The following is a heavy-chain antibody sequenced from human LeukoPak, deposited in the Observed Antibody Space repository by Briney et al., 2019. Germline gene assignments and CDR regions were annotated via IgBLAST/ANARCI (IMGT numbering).Heavy chain of an antibody. Sequence: GGSLRLSCAASGFTFSSYAMHWVRQAPGKGLEWVAVISYDGSNKYYADSVKGRFTISRDNSKNTLYLQMNSLRGEDTAVYYRARGPVVAYYYYYGMDVWGQGTTVTVSS. J-gene: IGHJ6*02. CDR2: ISYDGSNK. CDR1: GFTFSSYA. CDR3: ARGPVVAYYYYYGMDV. V-gene: IGHV3-30-3*01. D-gene: IGHD2-15*01.